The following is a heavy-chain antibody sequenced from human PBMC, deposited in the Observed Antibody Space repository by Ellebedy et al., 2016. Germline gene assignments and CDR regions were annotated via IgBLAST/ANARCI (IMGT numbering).Heavy chain of an antibody. J-gene: IGHJ1*01. CDR3: VRDGNTYGSAPFEYFHH. CDR2: IWYDGGQK. CDR1: GFTFSTYA. Sequence: GGSLRLSXAASGFTFSTYALHWVRQAPGKGLEWVALIWYDGGQKYYADSVTGRFTISRDNSKNTLYLQMNSLRVEDTALYFCVRDGNTYGSAPFEYFHHWGQGTLVTVSS. V-gene: IGHV3-33*01. D-gene: IGHD3-10*01.